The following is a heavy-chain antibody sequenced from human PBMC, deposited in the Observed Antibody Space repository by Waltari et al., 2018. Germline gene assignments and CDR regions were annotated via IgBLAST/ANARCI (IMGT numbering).Heavy chain of an antibody. J-gene: IGHJ6*02. CDR1: GFTVSSFY. CDR2: IYSGGDT. D-gene: IGHD2-15*01. V-gene: IGHV3-53*01. Sequence: VHVEESGGGLMQPGGSLRLSCAASGFTVSSFYFAWVRQAPGKGLEWVSLIYSGGDTYYADSVKGRFTISRDNSKNMVYLQMNSLRADDTAVYYCARETGVAVAGYGLDIWGQGTTVTVSS. CDR3: ARETGVAVAGYGLDI.